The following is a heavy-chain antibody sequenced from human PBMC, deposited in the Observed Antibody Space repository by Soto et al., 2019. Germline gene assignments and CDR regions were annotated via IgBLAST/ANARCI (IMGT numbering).Heavy chain of an antibody. CDR3: ARLTSAIFGVVPMYYFDH. D-gene: IGHD3-3*01. V-gene: IGHV1-18*04. CDR1: GYTCTSYG. Sequence: ASVKVSCKASGYTCTSYGISWVRQAPGQGLEWMGWISAYNGNTNYAQKLQGRVTMTTDTSTSTAYMELRSLRSDDTAVYYCARLTSAIFGVVPMYYFDHWGQGTLVTVSS. J-gene: IGHJ4*02. CDR2: ISAYNGNT.